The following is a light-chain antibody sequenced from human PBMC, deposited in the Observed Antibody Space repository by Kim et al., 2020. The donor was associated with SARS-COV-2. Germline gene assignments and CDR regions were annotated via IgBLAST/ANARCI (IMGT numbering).Light chain of an antibody. Sequence: VALAQTVRITCQGDRLIFYYAAWYQHRPGQAPILSNYGKNNRPSEILDRFSGSSSGNTASLTITGTQAGDEADYYCNSRDSNDNVVFGGGTQLTVL. J-gene: IGLJ2*01. CDR1: RLIFYY. CDR2: GKN. V-gene: IGLV3-19*01. CDR3: NSRDSNDNVV.